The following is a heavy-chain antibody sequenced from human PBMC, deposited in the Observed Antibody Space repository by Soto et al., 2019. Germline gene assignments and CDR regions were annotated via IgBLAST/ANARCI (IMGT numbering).Heavy chain of an antibody. D-gene: IGHD2-15*01. CDR3: ARDRYDIVVVVAARD. CDR1: GFTFSSYA. V-gene: IGHV3-30-3*01. J-gene: IGHJ4*02. CDR2: ISYDGSNK. Sequence: QVQLVESGGGVVQPGRSLRLSCAASGFTFSSYAMHWVRQAPGKGLEWVAVISYDGSNKYYADSVKGRFTISRDNSKNTLYLQMNSLRAEDTAVYYCARDRYDIVVVVAARDWGQGTLVTVSS.